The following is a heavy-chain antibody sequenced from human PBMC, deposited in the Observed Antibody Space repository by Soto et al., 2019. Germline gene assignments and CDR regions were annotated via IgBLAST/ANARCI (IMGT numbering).Heavy chain of an antibody. Sequence: GGSLRLSCAASGFTFDDYAMHWVRQAPGKGLEWVSGISWNSGSIGYADSGQGRFTISRDNAKNSLYLQMNSLRAEDTALYYCAKDMFVSMITFGGVISDWGQGTLVTVSS. CDR3: AKDMFVSMITFGGVISD. J-gene: IGHJ4*02. CDR2: ISWNSGSI. D-gene: IGHD3-16*02. V-gene: IGHV3-9*01. CDR1: GFTFDDYA.